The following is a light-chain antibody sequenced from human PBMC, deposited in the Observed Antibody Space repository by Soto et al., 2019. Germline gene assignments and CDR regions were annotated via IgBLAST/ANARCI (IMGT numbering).Light chain of an antibody. CDR2: VAS. CDR1: QAISSH. CDR3: QQYNNWPRT. J-gene: IGKJ1*01. Sequence: IQLTQSPSSLSASVGDRVTITFRASQAISSHLAWYQQKPGKAPKLLVYVASTLQSGVPSRFSGSGSGTDFSLSINSLQSEDFAVYYCQQYNNWPRTFGQGTKVDIK. V-gene: IGKV1-9*01.